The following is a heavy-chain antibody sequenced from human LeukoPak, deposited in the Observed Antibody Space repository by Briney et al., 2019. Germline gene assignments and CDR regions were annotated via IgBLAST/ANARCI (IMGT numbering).Heavy chain of an antibody. Sequence: PSETLSLTCTVSGGSISNYYWSWIRQPSGKRLEWIGYIYYSGSTNYNPSLESRVTISVDTSKNQFSLKLSSVTAADTAVYYCARGGGTFDYWGQGTLVTVSS. V-gene: IGHV4-59*01. J-gene: IGHJ4*02. D-gene: IGHD1-26*01. CDR1: GGSISNYY. CDR2: IYYSGST. CDR3: ARGGGTFDY.